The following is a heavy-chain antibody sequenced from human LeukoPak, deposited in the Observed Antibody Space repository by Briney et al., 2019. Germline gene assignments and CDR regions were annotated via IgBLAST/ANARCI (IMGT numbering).Heavy chain of an antibody. J-gene: IGHJ4*02. CDR1: GDTFSSYA. CDR3: ARLKFLRAGRGDYFDY. V-gene: IGHV1-69*05. D-gene: IGHD1-26*01. Sequence: GASVKVSCKASGDTFSSYAISWVRQAPGQGLEWMGGIIPIFGTANYAQKFQGRVTITTDESTSTAYMELSSLRSEDTAVYYCARLKFLRAGRGDYFDYWGQGTLVTVSS. CDR2: IIPIFGTA.